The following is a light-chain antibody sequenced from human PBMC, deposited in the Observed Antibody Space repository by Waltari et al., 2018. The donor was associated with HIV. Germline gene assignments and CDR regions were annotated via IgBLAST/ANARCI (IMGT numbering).Light chain of an antibody. Sequence: QSVLTQPPSASGTPGQRVTISCSGSSSNIGRNTVNWYQLLPGTAPKLLIYSNNQRPSGVPDRFSGSSSGPSASLAISGLHSADEPDYDCATWDDSLNAWVFGGGTKLTVL. V-gene: IGLV1-44*01. CDR3: ATWDDSLNAWV. CDR2: SNN. J-gene: IGLJ3*02. CDR1: SSNIGRNT.